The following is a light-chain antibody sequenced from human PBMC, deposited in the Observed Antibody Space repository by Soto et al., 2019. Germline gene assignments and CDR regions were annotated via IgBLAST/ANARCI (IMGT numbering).Light chain of an antibody. Sequence: QSALTQPASVSGSPGQSIAISCTGTSSDVGGYNYVSWYQQHPGKAPKLMIYDVTTRPSEVSNRFSGSKSGNTAALTISGLQADDEADYYCSSYTSDTTGVFGTGTKLTVL. CDR3: SSYTSDTTGV. CDR2: DVT. J-gene: IGLJ1*01. CDR1: SSDVGGYNY. V-gene: IGLV2-14*03.